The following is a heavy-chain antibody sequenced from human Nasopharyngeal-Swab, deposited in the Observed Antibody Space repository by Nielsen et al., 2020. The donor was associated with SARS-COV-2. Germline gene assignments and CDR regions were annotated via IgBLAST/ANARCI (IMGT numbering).Heavy chain of an antibody. CDR3: AKDYYDSSGYYFAY. Sequence: SCAASGFTFSSYGMHWVRQAPGKGLEWVAVISYDGSNKYYADSVKGRFTISRDNSKNTLYLQMNSLRAEDTAVYYCAKDYYDSSGYYFAYWGQGTLVTVSS. CDR1: GFTFSSYG. V-gene: IGHV3-30*18. J-gene: IGHJ4*02. D-gene: IGHD3-22*01. CDR2: ISYDGSNK.